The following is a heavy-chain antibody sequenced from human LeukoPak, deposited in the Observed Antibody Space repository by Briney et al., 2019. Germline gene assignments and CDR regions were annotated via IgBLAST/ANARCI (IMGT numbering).Heavy chain of an antibody. V-gene: IGHV3-30*04. Sequence: GGSLRLSCAASGFTFSSYAMHWVRQAPGKGLEWVALISYDGSNKYHADSVKGRFTISRDNSKNTLYLQMNSLRGEDTAVYYCARAYQGSEITMVRSDPWGQGTLVTVSS. D-gene: IGHD3-10*01. CDR3: ARAYQGSEITMVRSDP. CDR2: ISYDGSNK. CDR1: GFTFSSYA. J-gene: IGHJ5*02.